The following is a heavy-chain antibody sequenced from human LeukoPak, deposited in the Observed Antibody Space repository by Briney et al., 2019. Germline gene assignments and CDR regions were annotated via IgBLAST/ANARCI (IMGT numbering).Heavy chain of an antibody. CDR3: ARAGYYDSSGYYPH. D-gene: IGHD3-22*01. V-gene: IGHV4-30-2*01. CDR1: GGSISSGGYS. CDR2: IYHSGST. J-gene: IGHJ4*02. Sequence: SETLSLTCAVSGGSISSGGYSWSWIRQPPGKGLEWIGYIYHSGSTYYNPSLKSRVTISVDRSKKQFSLKLSSVTAADTAVYYCARAGYYDSSGYYPHWGQGTLVTVSS.